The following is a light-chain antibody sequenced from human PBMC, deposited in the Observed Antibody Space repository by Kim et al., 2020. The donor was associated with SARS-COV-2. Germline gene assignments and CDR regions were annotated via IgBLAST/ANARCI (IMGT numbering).Light chain of an antibody. J-gene: IGKJ1*01. V-gene: IGKV3-20*01. CDR3: HQYGSSPRT. CDR1: QSVSSED. Sequence: SPEERVTHDCRARQSVSSEDIAWYEEKPGHAPRRLIYGESTRATGNPDRFRGSGSGTDFTLIISRLEPEDFAWYDCHQYGSSPRTFGQGTKVDIK. CDR2: GES.